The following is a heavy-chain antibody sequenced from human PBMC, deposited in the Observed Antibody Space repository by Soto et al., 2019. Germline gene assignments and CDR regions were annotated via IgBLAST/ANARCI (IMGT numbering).Heavy chain of an antibody. CDR3: AKDLAPTSDFHFWRVSSGNTPFVS. Sequence: GGSLRLSCVGSGFNFGGYVMNWVRQAPGKGLEWVAGISGSGGSRFYADSVKGRFTISRDNSKNTLYLHMIILRDVDTALYYCAKDLAPTSDFHFWRVSSGNTPFVSWGQGSLVTVSS. V-gene: IGHV3-23*01. J-gene: IGHJ5*01. CDR2: ISGSGGSR. CDR1: GFNFGGYV. D-gene: IGHD3-3*02.